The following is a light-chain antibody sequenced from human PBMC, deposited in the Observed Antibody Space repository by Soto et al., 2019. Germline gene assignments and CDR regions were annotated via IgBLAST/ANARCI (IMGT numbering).Light chain of an antibody. CDR3: LQYNSDST. J-gene: IGKJ2*01. CDR1: QSISHY. Sequence: DIQMTQSPSSLSASVGDRVTITCRASQSISHYLAWYQHKPGKAPNLLIYDASTLEAGIPSRLSGIGSGTKFPLTSRSRQPGDFATYYCLQYNSDSTFGQGTMLRI. CDR2: DAS. V-gene: IGKV1-5*01.